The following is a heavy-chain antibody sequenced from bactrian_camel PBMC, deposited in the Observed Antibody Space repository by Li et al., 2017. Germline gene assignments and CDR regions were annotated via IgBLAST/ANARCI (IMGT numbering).Heavy chain of an antibody. CDR2: IDTGGSST. J-gene: IGHJ4*01. V-gene: IGHV3S40*01. Sequence: DVQLVESGGGSVQAGGSLKLSCAASGYNFDSCAVGWYRQAPGKEREGVAVIDTGGSSTYYADSVKGRFTISRDNAKNTVYLQMNSLKPEDTAMYYCAARIRWSSGGSCGVREDNEYNYWGQGTQVTVS. D-gene: IGHD6*01. CDR3: AARIRWSSGGSCGVREDNEYNY. CDR1: GYNFDSCA.